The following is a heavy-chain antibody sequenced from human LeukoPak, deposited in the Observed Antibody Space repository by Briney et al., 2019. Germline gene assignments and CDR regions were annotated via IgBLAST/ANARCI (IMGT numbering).Heavy chain of an antibody. CDR2: IWNDGSNK. V-gene: IGHV3-33*01. J-gene: IGHJ4*02. CDR1: GFTFSTYG. D-gene: IGHD5-18*01. Sequence: PGRSLRLSCGASGFTFSTYGMHWVRQAPGKGLECLAVIWNDGSNKYYADSVKGRFTISRDNSKNTLYLQMNSLRAEDSAVYYCARDGYGYFDYWGQGTLVTVSS. CDR3: ARDGYGYFDY.